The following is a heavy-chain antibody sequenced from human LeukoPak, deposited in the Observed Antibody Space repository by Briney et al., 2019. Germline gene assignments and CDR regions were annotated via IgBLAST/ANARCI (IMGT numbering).Heavy chain of an antibody. J-gene: IGHJ5*02. CDR2: IYYSGST. V-gene: IGHV4-59*01. CDR1: AGSISSYY. Sequence: PSETLSLTCTLSAGSISSYYWSWIRQPPGKGLEWIGYIYYSGSTNYNPSLKSRVTISVDTSKNQFPLKLSSVTAAAPAVHYSARDHRRCSTTSCYRWFDPWGQGTLVTVSS. D-gene: IGHD2-2*02. CDR3: ARDHRRCSTTSCYRWFDP.